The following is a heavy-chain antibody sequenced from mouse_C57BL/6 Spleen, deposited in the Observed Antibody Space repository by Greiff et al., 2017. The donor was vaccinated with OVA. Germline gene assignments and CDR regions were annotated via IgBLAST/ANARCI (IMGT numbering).Heavy chain of an antibody. CDR1: GYSITSGYY. CDR2: ISYDGSN. V-gene: IGHV3-6*01. CDR3: AILTAAY. D-gene: IGHD4-1*01. Sequence: EVQLVESGPGLVKPSQSLSLTCSVTGYSITSGYYWNWIRQFPGNKLEWMGYISYDGSNNYNPSLKNRISITRDTSKNQFFLKLNSVTTEDTATYYCAILTAAYWGQGTLVTVSA. J-gene: IGHJ3*01.